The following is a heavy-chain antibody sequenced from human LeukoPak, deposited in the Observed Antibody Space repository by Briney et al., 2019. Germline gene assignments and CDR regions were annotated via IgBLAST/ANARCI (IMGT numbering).Heavy chain of an antibody. CDR1: GFTFSNFA. CDR3: AKDTLLLLY. CDR2: ISGSGGDT. Sequence: GGSLRLSCAASGFTFSNFAMSWVRQAPGKGLEWVSAISGSGGDTYYADSVKGRFAISRDNAKSTLYLQMNSLRAEDTALYYCAKDTLLLLYWGQGTLVTVSS. D-gene: IGHD3-22*01. J-gene: IGHJ4*02. V-gene: IGHV3-23*01.